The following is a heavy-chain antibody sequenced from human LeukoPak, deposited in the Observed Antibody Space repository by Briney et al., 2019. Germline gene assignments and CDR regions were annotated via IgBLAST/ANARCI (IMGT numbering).Heavy chain of an antibody. CDR2: IIPIFGTA. CDR3: ARDSDLVAFFDY. D-gene: IGHD2-21*01. V-gene: IGHV1-69*01. Sequence: SVKVSCKASGGTFSSYAISWVRQAPGQGLEWMGGIIPIFGTANYAQKFQGRVTITADESTSTAYMELSSLRSKDTAVYYCARDSDLVAFFDYWGQGTLVTVSS. CDR1: GGTFSSYA. J-gene: IGHJ4*02.